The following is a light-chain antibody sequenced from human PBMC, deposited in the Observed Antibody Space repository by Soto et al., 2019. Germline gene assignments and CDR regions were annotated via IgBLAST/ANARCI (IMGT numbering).Light chain of an antibody. CDR1: ESVDFH. V-gene: IGKV3D-15*01. CDR2: DAS. Sequence: FTQSPATLSLSPGKRATLSCRASESVDFHLAWYQQKPGQAPRLLIYDASVRDTGTPARFTGSGSGTEFTLTISRLQSEDFAVYYCQQYNNWPITFGPGTRLEIK. CDR3: QQYNNWPIT. J-gene: IGKJ5*01.